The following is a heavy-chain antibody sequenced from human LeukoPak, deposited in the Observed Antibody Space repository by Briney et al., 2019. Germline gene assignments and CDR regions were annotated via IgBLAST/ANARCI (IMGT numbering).Heavy chain of an antibody. D-gene: IGHD6-13*01. CDR1: GFSLSTSGMC. CDR2: IDWDGDK. Sequence: ESGPALVKPTQPLTLTCTFSGFSLSTSGMCVSWIRQPPGKALEWLARIDWDGDKYYNTSLKTRLTISKDTSKNQVVLTMTNMDPVDTATYYCARIRGSRYYFDYWGQGTLVTVSS. V-gene: IGHV2-70*11. CDR3: ARIRGSRYYFDY. J-gene: IGHJ4*02.